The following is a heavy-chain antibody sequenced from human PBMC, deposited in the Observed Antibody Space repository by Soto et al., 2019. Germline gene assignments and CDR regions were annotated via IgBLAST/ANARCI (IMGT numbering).Heavy chain of an antibody. Sequence: QIILKESDPTLVKPTQTLTLTCTFSGFYLSTSGVGVGWIRQPPGKALEWLALIYWDDDKRYSPSLRSRLTITKVISKHQVVLTMTNMDPVDTATYYCAHLNSGRYYFDYWGQGTLVTVSS. V-gene: IGHV2-5*02. D-gene: IGHD1-26*01. CDR3: AHLNSGRYYFDY. CDR2: IYWDDDK. CDR1: GFYLSTSGVG. J-gene: IGHJ4*02.